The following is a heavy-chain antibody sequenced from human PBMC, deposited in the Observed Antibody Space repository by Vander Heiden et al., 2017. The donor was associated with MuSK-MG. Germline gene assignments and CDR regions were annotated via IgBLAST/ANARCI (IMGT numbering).Heavy chain of an antibody. Sequence: QVQLQESGPGLVKPSQTLSLTCTVSGGSISSGTYYWSWIRQPAGKGLEWIGRIYTSGSTNYNPSLKSRVTISVDTSKNQFSLKLSSVTAADTAVYYCARAGPNTFGVFADWGQGTLVTVSS. CDR3: ARAGPNTFGVFAD. V-gene: IGHV4-61*02. D-gene: IGHD3-16*01. CDR1: GGSISSGTYY. CDR2: IYTSGST. J-gene: IGHJ4*02.